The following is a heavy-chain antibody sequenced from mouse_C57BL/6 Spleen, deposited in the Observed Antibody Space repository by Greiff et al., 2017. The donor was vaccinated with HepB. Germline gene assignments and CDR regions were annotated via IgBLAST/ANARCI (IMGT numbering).Heavy chain of an antibody. J-gene: IGHJ3*01. V-gene: IGHV7-1*01. D-gene: IGHD2-2*01. Sequence: EVKLMESGGGLVQSGRSLRLSCATSGFTFSDFYMEWVRQAPGKGLEWIAASRNKANDYTTEYSASVKGRFIVSRDNSQSILYLQINALRAEDTAIYYCARDAFGYDAAYWGQGTLVTVSA. CDR2: SRNKANDYTT. CDR3: ARDAFGYDAAY. CDR1: GFTFSDFY.